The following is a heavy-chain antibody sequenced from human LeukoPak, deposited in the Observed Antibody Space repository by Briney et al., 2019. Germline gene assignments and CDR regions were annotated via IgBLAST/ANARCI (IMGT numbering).Heavy chain of an antibody. CDR2: ISDSGDIT. Sequence: GGSLRLSCAASGSAFANQAMGWVRQASGKGLEWVSVISDSGDITCYADSVKGRFTISRDNSKNTLFLQMNSLRAEDTAVYYCAKDARRTSGWYFFDYWGQGTLVTVSS. J-gene: IGHJ4*02. CDR1: GSAFANQA. D-gene: IGHD6-19*01. CDR3: AKDARRTSGWYFFDY. V-gene: IGHV3-23*01.